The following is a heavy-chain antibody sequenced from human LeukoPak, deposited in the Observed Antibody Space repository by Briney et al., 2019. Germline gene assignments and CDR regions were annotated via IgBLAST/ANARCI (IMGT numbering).Heavy chain of an antibody. CDR3: AGQYAYGDYDY. CDR1: GGSISSSSYY. J-gene: IGHJ4*02. D-gene: IGHD4-17*01. V-gene: IGHV4-39*01. Sequence: SETLSLTCTVSGGSISSSSYYWGWIRQPPGKGLEWIGSIYYSGSTYYNPSLKSRVTISVDTSKNQFSLKLSSVTAADTAVYYCAGQYAYGDYDYWGQGTLVTVSS. CDR2: IYYSGST.